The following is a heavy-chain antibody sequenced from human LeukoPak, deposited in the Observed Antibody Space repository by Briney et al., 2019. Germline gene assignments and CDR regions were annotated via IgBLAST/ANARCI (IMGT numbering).Heavy chain of an antibody. V-gene: IGHV3-43*01. D-gene: IGHD3-10*02. Sequence: GGSLRLSCAASGLTVSSSYMSWVRQAPGKGLEWVSLAGWAGGTTFYSDSVRGRFTISRDSGRKSVYLQMNSLTTDDTAFYFCAKELDTMFFDYWGQGALVTVSS. CDR3: AKELDTMFFDY. CDR1: GLTVSSSY. CDR2: AGWAGGTT. J-gene: IGHJ4*02.